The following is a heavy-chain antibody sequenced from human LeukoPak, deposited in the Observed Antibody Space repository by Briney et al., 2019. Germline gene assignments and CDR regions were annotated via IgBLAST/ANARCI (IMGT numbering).Heavy chain of an antibody. CDR1: GFTVSNNY. V-gene: IGHV3-66*01. D-gene: IGHD6-19*01. CDR3: AGTSSGPERRGMDV. CDR2: IYSGGST. J-gene: IGHJ6*02. Sequence: GGSLRLSCVVSGFTVSNNYMSWVRQAPRKGLEWVSLIYSGGSTYYADSVKGRFTISRDNSKNTLYLQMNSLRAEDTAVYYCAGTSSGPERRGMDVWGQGTTVTVSS.